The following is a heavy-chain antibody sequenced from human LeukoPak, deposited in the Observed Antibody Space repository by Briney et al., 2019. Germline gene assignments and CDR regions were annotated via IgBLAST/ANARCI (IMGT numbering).Heavy chain of an antibody. CDR3: ARGMGGSSNGLDYYYYMDV. J-gene: IGHJ6*03. Sequence: PSETLSLTCTVSGGSISSSSYYWGWIRQPPGKGLEWIGSIYYSGSTYYNPSLKSRVTISVDASKNQFSLKLSSVTAADTAVYYCARGMGGSSNGLDYYYYMDVWGKGTTVTVSS. D-gene: IGHD4-11*01. V-gene: IGHV4-39*07. CDR2: IYYSGST. CDR1: GGSISSSSYY.